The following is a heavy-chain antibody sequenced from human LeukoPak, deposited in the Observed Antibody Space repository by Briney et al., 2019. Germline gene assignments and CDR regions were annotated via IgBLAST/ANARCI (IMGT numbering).Heavy chain of an antibody. J-gene: IGHJ6*03. CDR3: ARIVRWQWVGAYYYYYMDV. Sequence: SETLSLTCAVYGGSFSGYYWSWIRQPPGKGLEWIGAINHSGSTNYNPSLKGRITISVDTSKNQFSLKLSSVTATDTAVYCCARIVRWQWVGAYYYYYMDVWGKGTTVTISS. D-gene: IGHD6-19*01. CDR1: GGSFSGYY. V-gene: IGHV4-34*01. CDR2: INHSGST.